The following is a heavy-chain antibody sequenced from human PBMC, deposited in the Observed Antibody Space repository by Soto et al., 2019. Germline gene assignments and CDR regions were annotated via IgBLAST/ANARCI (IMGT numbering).Heavy chain of an antibody. J-gene: IGHJ5*02. V-gene: IGHV4-59*01. CDR2: IYYSGST. CDR3: ARDRRYGDYGEFDP. CDR1: GGSISSYY. D-gene: IGHD4-17*01. Sequence: SETLSLTCTVSGGSISSYYWSWIRQPPGKGLEWIGYIYYSGSTNYNPSLKSRVTISVDTSKNQFSLKLSSVTAADTAVYYCARDRRYGDYGEFDPWGQGTLVTVSS.